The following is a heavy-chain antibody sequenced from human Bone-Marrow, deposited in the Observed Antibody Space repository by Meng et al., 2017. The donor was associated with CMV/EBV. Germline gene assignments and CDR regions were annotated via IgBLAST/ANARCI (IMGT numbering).Heavy chain of an antibody. CDR2: ISYDGSNK. V-gene: IGHV3-30-3*01. CDR3: ARDASSSSFTPYYYYGMDV. CDR1: GFTFSSYA. Sequence: SCAASGFTFSSYAMHWVRQAPGKGLEWVAVISYDGSNKYYADSVKGRFTISRDNSKNTLYLQMNSLRAEDTAVYYCARDASSSSFTPYYYYGMDVWGQGTTVTVSS. J-gene: IGHJ6*02. D-gene: IGHD6-6*01.